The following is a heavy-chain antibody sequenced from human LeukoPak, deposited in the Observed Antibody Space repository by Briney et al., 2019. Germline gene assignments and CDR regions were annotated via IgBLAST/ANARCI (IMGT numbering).Heavy chain of an antibody. CDR1: GGSLSYYY. J-gene: IGHJ4*02. CDR2: IYSSGTT. Sequence: KASETLSLTCTVSGGSLSYYYWSWIRQPAGKGLDWIGRIYSSGTTDYNSSLQSRVTMSLDTSKNQFSLKLRSVTAADTAVYYCARNGGSFSSDYFFGYWGQGTLVTVSS. CDR3: ARNGGSFSSDYFFGY. V-gene: IGHV4-4*07. D-gene: IGHD1-26*01.